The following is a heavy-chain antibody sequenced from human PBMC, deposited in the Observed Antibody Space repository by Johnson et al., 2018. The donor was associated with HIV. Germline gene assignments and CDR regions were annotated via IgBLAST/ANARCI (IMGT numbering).Heavy chain of an antibody. CDR3: ARDPAIRWSEWDSSGYYSPDAFDI. CDR1: GFTVTSHY. J-gene: IGHJ3*02. Sequence: VQLVESGGGLVQPGGSLRLSCAASGFTVTSHYMSWVRQAPGMGLEWVSVIYTGGNTYYANSVKDRFTISRDNSKNTLYLQMNSLRAEDTAVYYCARDPAIRWSEWDSSGYYSPDAFDIWGQGTMVTVSS. V-gene: IGHV3-66*01. D-gene: IGHD3-22*01. CDR2: IYTGGNT.